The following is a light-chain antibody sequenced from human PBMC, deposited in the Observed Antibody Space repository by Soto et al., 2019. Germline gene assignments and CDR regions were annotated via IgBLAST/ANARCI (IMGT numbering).Light chain of an antibody. V-gene: IGLV2-14*01. CDR3: SSYTTMSTLV. J-gene: IGLJ2*01. CDR2: DVT. CDR1: SSDVGAYDF. Sequence: QSALTQPASVSGSPGQSITISCTGTSSDVGAYDFVSWYQHYPGKAPKLVTFDVTHRPPGISDRFSGSKSATTASLTSSGLQAEDEAFYYCSSYTTMSTLVFGGGTKLTVL.